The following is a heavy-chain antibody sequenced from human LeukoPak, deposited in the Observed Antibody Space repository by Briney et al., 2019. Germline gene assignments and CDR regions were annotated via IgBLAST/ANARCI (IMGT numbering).Heavy chain of an antibody. CDR1: GFTFSSYA. D-gene: IGHD3-10*01. CDR2: ISGSGGST. V-gene: IGHV3-23*01. J-gene: IGHJ4*02. Sequence: GGSLRLSCAASGFTFSSYAMSWVRQAPGKGLEWVSAISGSGGSTYYADSVKGRFTISRDNSKNTLYLQMNSQRAEDTAVYYCAKDRVVVRGVGYFDYWGQGTLVTVSS. CDR3: AKDRVVVRGVGYFDY.